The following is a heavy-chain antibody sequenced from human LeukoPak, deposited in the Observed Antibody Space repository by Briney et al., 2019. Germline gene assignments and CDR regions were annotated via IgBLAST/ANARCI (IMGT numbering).Heavy chain of an antibody. V-gene: IGHV3-23*01. J-gene: IGHJ4*02. CDR1: GFTFSSSS. D-gene: IGHD3-10*01. CDR2: VSGSGATT. Sequence: PGGSLRLSCAASGFTFSSSSMSWVRQAPGKGLEWVSSVSGSGATTFYADSLKGRFTISRDNSKNTVYLQMSSLRAEDTAVYFCAKYGSGSSFDYWGQGTLVTVSS. CDR3: AKYGSGSSFDY.